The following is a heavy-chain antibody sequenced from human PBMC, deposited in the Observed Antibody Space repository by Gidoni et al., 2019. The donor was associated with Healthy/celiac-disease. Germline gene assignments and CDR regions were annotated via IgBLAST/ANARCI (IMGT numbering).Heavy chain of an antibody. V-gene: IGHV3-48*02. J-gene: IGHJ6*02. D-gene: IGHD2-15*01. Sequence: EVQLVESGGGLVQPGGSLRLSCAASGFTFSSYSMNWVRQAPGKGLEWVSYISSSSSTIYYADSVKGRFTISRDNAKNSLYLQMNSLRDEDTAVYYCARDQRDRDDYYYGMDVWGQGTTVTVSS. CDR3: ARDQRDRDDYYYGMDV. CDR1: GFTFSSYS. CDR2: ISSSSSTI.